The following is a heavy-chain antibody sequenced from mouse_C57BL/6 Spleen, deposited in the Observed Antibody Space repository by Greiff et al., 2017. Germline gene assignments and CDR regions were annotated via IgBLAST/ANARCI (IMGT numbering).Heavy chain of an antibody. V-gene: IGHV1-76*01. CDR3: ARGGGYGSTWYFDV. Sequence: VQLQQSGAELVRPGASVKLSCKASGYTFTDYYINWVKQRPGQGLEWIARIYPGSGNTYYNEKFKGKATLTAEKSSSTAYMQLSSLTSEDSAVYFCARGGGYGSTWYFDVWGTGTTVTVSS. J-gene: IGHJ1*03. CDR1: GYTFTDYY. CDR2: IYPGSGNT. D-gene: IGHD1-1*01.